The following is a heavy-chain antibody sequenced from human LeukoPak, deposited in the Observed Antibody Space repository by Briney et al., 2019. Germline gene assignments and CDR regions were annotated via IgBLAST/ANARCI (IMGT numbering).Heavy chain of an antibody. D-gene: IGHD1-26*01. CDR2: IYWDDDK. CDR1: GFSLSTNEMG. Sequence: SGPTLVNPHRPSRCTFSGFSLSTNEMGVGWIRQPPGKALELLALIYWDDDKRYSPSLKSRLTITDHTSKTQAVLTMTNMDPVDTATYYCAHRLGAYPYNYWGQGTLVTVSS. J-gene: IGHJ4*02. CDR3: AHRLGAYPYNY. V-gene: IGHV2-5*02.